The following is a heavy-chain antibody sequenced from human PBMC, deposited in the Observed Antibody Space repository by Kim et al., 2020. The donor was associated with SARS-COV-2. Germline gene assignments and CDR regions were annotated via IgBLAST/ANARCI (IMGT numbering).Heavy chain of an antibody. Sequence: SETLSLTCTVSGGYISGFHWTWIRQPADEGLEWIGHVYSSGRTNYSPSLKSRVTMSVDTSKNQFSLKWSSVTAADTAIYYCARISGGRVVDYWGQGTLVT. V-gene: IGHV4-4*07. D-gene: IGHD3-10*01. CDR1: GGYISGFH. J-gene: IGHJ4*02. CDR3: ARISGGRVVDY. CDR2: VYSSGRT.